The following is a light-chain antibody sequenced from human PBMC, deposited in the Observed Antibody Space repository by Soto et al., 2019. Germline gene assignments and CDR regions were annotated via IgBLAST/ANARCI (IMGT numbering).Light chain of an antibody. CDR3: QKYDSAPLT. Sequence: IQMTQSPSTLSASFGDRVTITCRAGRDTNYWLAWYQQKAGRAPKLLIYAASSLQSGVPSRFSGSGSGTDFTLTISSLQPEDVATYYCQKYDSAPLTFGGGTKVDIK. V-gene: IGKV1-5*01. CDR1: RDTNYW. CDR2: AAS. J-gene: IGKJ4*01.